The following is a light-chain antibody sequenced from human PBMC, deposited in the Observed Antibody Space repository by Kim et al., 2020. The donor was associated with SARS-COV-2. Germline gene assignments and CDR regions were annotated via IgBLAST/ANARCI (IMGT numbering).Light chain of an antibody. J-gene: IGKJ4*01. CDR1: QSVSSN. CDR2: GAS. Sequence: EIVMTQSPATLSVSPGERATLSCRASQSVSSNLAWYQQKPGQAPRLLIYGASIRATGIPARFSGSGSGTEFTLTISILQSEDFAVYYCQQYNNWPPLTFGGGTKVDIK. V-gene: IGKV3D-15*03. CDR3: QQYNNWPPLT.